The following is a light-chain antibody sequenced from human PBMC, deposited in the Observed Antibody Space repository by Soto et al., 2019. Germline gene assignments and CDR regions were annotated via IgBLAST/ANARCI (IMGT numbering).Light chain of an antibody. J-gene: IGKJ5*01. Sequence: EIVLTQSPGTLSLSPGETATLSCRASLSVSSSYLAWYQQKPGQAPRILIYGASSRATGIPDRFSGSGSGTDFHLTISRLEPEDFAVYYCQQYGSSPSITFGQGTRLEIE. CDR1: LSVSSSY. CDR3: QQYGSSPSIT. V-gene: IGKV3-20*01. CDR2: GAS.